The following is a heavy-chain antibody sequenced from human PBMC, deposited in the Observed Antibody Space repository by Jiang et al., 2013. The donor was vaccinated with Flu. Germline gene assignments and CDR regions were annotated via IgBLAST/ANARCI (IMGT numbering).Heavy chain of an antibody. CDR3: ARVSMATATVTYYSYYTMDV. J-gene: IGHJ6*02. CDR2: ISYDGSKT. V-gene: IGHV3-33*05. D-gene: IGHD5-18*01. Sequence: VQLVESGGGVVQPGRSLRLSCEVSGFSIKSYGLHWVRQAPGKGLEWVALISYDGSKTFSADAVRGRFTISRDNSKNTVYLHMNSLRVEDTGVYYCARVSMATATVTYYSYYTMDVWGQGTTVTVS. CDR1: GFSIKSYG.